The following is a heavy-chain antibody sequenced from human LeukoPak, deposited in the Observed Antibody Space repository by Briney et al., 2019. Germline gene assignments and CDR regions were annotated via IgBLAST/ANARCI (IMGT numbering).Heavy chain of an antibody. Sequence: PSETLSLTCTVSGGPLTRSLSYWGWIRRPPGKGLEWIGNIYYTGSTDSSPSFGSRAAMSVDTSKNRFSLQLRSVTAADTAVYYCARLNSGYEDYYFNDWGQGTLVTASS. CDR1: GGPLTRSLSY. CDR2: IYYTGST. CDR3: ARLNSGYEDYYFND. V-gene: IGHV4-39*01. J-gene: IGHJ4*02. D-gene: IGHD5-12*01.